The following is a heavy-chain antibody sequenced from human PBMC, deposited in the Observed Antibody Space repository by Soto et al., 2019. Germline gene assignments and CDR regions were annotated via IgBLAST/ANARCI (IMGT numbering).Heavy chain of an antibody. J-gene: IGHJ6*02. CDR2: IIPIFGTA. Sequence: QVQLVQSGAEVKKPGSSVKVSCKASGGTFSSYAISWVRQAPGQGLEWMGGIIPIFGTADYAQKFQGRVTIAADESTSTAYMELSSLRSEDTAVYYCAGHSSGVPGYYYGMDVWGQGTTVTVSS. CDR1: GGTFSSYA. CDR3: AGHSSGVPGYYYGMDV. V-gene: IGHV1-69*12. D-gene: IGHD3-22*01.